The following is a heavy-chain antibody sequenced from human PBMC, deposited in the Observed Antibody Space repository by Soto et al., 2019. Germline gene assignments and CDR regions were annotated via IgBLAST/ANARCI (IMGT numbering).Heavy chain of an antibody. CDR3: AREDRIAAAGANYFDY. CDR1: GGTFSSYA. V-gene: IGHV1-69*13. CDR2: IIPIFGTA. Sequence: SVKVSCKASGGTFSSYAISWVRQAPGQGLEWMGGIIPIFGTANYAQKFQGRVTITADESTSTAYMELSSLRSEDTAVYYCAREDRIAAAGANYFDYWGQGTLVT. J-gene: IGHJ4*02. D-gene: IGHD6-13*01.